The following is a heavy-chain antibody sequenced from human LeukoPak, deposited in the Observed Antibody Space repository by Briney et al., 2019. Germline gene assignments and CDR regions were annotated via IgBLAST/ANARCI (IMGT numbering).Heavy chain of an antibody. CDR3: ARTKSGIAVAGTHDV. Sequence: SETLSLTCAVYGGSFSGYYWSWIRQPPGKGLEWIGEINHSGSTNYNPSLKSRITISVDTSKNQFSLRLSSVTAADTAVYYCARTKSGIAVAGTHDVWGQGTTVTVSS. CDR2: INHSGST. V-gene: IGHV4-34*01. J-gene: IGHJ6*02. D-gene: IGHD6-19*01. CDR1: GGSFSGYY.